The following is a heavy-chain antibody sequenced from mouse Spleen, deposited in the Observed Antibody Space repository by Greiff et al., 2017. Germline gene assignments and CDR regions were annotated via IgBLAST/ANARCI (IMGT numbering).Heavy chain of an antibody. D-gene: IGHD1-1*01. CDR3: ARKVYYGSSYWYVDV. CDR2: INPYNGGT. J-gene: IGHJ1*01. V-gene: IGHV1-19*01. CDR1: GYTFTDYY. Sequence: EVQLQQSGPVLVKPGASVKMSCKASGYTFTDYYMNWVKQSHGKSLEWIGVINPYNGGTSYNQKFKGKATLTVDKSSSTAYMELNSLTSEDSAVYYCARKVYYGSSYWYVDVWGAGTTVTVSS.